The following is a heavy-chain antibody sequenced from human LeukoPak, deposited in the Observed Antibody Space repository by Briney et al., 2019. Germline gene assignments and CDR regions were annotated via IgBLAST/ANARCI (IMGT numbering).Heavy chain of an antibody. V-gene: IGHV3-74*01. D-gene: IGHD3-22*01. Sequence: PGGSLRLSCAASGSTFSSYWMHWVRQAPGKGLVWVSRIKSDGSTNYADSVKGRFTISRDNAKNTVSLQMNSLRAEDTGVYYCARVPSEIGGYYPEYFRHWGQGTLVTVSS. CDR3: ARVPSEIGGYYPEYFRH. J-gene: IGHJ1*01. CDR2: IKSDGST. CDR1: GSTFSSYW.